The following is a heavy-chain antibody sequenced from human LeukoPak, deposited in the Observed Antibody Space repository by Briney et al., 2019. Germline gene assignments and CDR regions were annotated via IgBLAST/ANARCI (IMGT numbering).Heavy chain of an antibody. Sequence: SETLSLTCTVPGGSISSYYWSWIRQPPGKGLEWIGYIYYSGSTNYNPSLKSRVTISVDTSKNQFSLKLSSVTAADTAVYYCARWSIAIVGAPKGGWFDPWGQGTLVTVSS. CDR1: GGSISSYY. D-gene: IGHD1-26*01. J-gene: IGHJ5*02. CDR3: ARWSIAIVGAPKGGWFDP. CDR2: IYYSGST. V-gene: IGHV4-59*01.